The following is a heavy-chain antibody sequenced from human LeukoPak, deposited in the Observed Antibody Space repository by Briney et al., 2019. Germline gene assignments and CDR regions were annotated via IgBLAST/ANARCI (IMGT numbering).Heavy chain of an antibody. D-gene: IGHD1-26*01. CDR3: AREGSPPDAFDI. J-gene: IGHJ3*02. CDR1: GFTFSSYW. Sequence: GGSLRLSCAASGFTFSSYWMNWVRQAPGKGLGWVANIKQDGSEKYYVDSVKGRFTISRDNAKNSLYLQMNSLRAEDTAVYYCAREGSPPDAFDIWGQGTMVTVSS. V-gene: IGHV3-7*01. CDR2: IKQDGSEK.